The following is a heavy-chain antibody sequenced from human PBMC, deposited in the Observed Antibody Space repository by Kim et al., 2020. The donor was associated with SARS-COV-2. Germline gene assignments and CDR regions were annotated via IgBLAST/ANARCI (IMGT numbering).Heavy chain of an antibody. V-gene: IGHV3-30*04. CDR1: GFTFSSYA. J-gene: IGHJ4*02. D-gene: IGHD1-26*01. CDR3: ARSGASQSGGGAVDY. CDR2: ISYDGSNK. Sequence: GSLRLSCAASGFTFSSYAMHWVRQAPGKGLEWVAVISYDGSNKYYADSVKGRFTISRDNSKNTLYLQMNSLRAEDTAVYYCARSGASQSGGGAVDYWGQGTLVTVSS.